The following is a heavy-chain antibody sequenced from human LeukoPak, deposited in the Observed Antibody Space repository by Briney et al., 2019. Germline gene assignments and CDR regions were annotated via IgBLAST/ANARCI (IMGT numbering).Heavy chain of an antibody. V-gene: IGHV3-23*01. CDR1: GFTFSRSA. D-gene: IGHD3-10*01. CDR3: GKGSKGGMIVPGERPKFFHH. J-gene: IGHJ1*01. CDR2: ISGRGGRT. Sequence: GGSLRLSCAPSGFTFSRSAMRWARQATGKGLEWVSGISGRGGRTYHADSVKGRLTISRDNSTNTLYVQMNSLSGGDPGVYYCGKGSKGGMIVPGERPKFFHHWGQGTLVTVSS.